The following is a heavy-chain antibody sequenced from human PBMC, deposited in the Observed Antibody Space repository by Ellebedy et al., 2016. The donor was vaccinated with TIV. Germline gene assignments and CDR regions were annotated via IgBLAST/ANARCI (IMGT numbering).Heavy chain of an antibody. V-gene: IGHV3-7*01. D-gene: IGHD2-21*02. CDR2: IYQDGGVQ. Sequence: GGSLRLSCVASGFSFRSYWMSWVRQAPGKGLEWVANIYQDGGVQYYVDSVKGRFTISRDNADNSLFLQMNSLRAEDTAVYYCARRGSCGDYAVQINSWFDTWGRGTLVAVSS. CDR1: GFSFRSYW. J-gene: IGHJ5*02. CDR3: ARRGSCGDYAVQINSWFDT.